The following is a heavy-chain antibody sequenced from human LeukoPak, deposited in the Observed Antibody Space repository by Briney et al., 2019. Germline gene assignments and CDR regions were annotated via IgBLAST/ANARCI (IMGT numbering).Heavy chain of an antibody. V-gene: IGHV4-30-2*01. J-gene: IGHJ4*02. Sequence: SETLSLTCAVSGGSISGHHCSWIRQPPGKGLEWIGYIYHSGSTYYNPSLKSRVTISVDRSKNQFSLKLSSVTAADTAVYYCARDMTLSYWGQGTLVTVSS. D-gene: IGHD3-16*02. CDR2: IYHSGST. CDR3: ARDMTLSY. CDR1: GGSISGHH.